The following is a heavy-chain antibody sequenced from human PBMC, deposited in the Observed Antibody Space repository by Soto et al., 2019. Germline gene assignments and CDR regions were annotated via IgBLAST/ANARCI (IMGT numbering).Heavy chain of an antibody. Sequence: SETLSLTCTVSGGSISSGGYYWSWIRQHPGKGLEWIGYIYYSGSTYYNPSLKSRVTISVDTSKNQFSLKLSSVTAADTAVYYCARSYYYDYYYYGMDVWGQGTTVTVSS. D-gene: IGHD3-22*01. V-gene: IGHV4-31*03. J-gene: IGHJ6*02. CDR1: GGSISSGGYY. CDR3: ARSYYYDYYYYGMDV. CDR2: IYYSGST.